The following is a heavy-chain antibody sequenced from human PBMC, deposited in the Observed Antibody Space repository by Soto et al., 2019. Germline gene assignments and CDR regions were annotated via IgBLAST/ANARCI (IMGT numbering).Heavy chain of an antibody. CDR3: AREFTTGYYANYYYYGMDV. CDR1: RCSISSSSYY. CDR2: IYYSGST. J-gene: IGHJ6*02. V-gene: IGHV4-39*02. Sequence: PSETLSLTCTLSRCSISSSSYYWGWIRQPPGKGLEWIGSIYYSGSTYYNPSLKSRVTISVDTSKNQFSLKLSSVTAADTAVYYCAREFTTGYYANYYYYGMDVWGQGTTVS. D-gene: IGHD3-9*01.